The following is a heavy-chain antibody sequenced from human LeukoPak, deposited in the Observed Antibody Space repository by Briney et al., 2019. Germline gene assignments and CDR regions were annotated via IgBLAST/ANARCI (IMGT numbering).Heavy chain of an antibody. V-gene: IGHV3-7*01. CDR2: IKEDGTEK. CDR1: GFTFSTYW. J-gene: IGHJ4*02. Sequence: GGSLRLSCAASGFTFSTYWMSWVRQAPGKGLEWVANIKEDGTEKYYVDSVKGRFTISRDNAENSLSLQMNSLRAEDTAVYYCARERPFWSGYFPFTYWGQGTLVTVSS. CDR3: ARERPFWSGYFPFTY. D-gene: IGHD3-3*01.